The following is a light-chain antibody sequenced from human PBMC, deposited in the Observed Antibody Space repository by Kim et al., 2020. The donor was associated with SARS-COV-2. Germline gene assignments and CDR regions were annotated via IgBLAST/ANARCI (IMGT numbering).Light chain of an antibody. CDR2: DSS. CDR1: QSIDRD. CDR3: QHYNAWPPWT. V-gene: IGKV3-15*01. Sequence: VSLGDGDTLSCRASQSIDRDLAWYQQKPGQPPRLLIYDSSTRAPGIPARFRGSGSGTEFTLTINSLQSEDLAVYYCQHYNAWPPWTFGRGTKLEI. J-gene: IGKJ1*01.